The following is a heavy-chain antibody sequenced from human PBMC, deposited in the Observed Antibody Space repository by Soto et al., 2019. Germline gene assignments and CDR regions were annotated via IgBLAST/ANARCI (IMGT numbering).Heavy chain of an antibody. D-gene: IGHD1-26*01. J-gene: IGHJ5*02. V-gene: IGHV4-59*01. Sequence: SETLSLTCTVSGGSISSYYCSWIRQPPWKGLEWIGYIYYSGITNYNPSLKSRVTISVDTSKNQFSLKLSSVTAADTAVYYCARAGTREWFDPWGQGTLLTVSS. CDR2: IYYSGIT. CDR1: GGSISSYY. CDR3: ARAGTREWFDP.